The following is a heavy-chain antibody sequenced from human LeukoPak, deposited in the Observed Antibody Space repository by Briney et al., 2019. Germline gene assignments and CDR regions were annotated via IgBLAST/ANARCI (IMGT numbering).Heavy chain of an antibody. J-gene: IGHJ6*03. CDR1: GYTFTGYY. CDR2: INPNSGGT. Sequence: GASVKVSCTASGYTFTGYYMYWVRQAPGQGLEWMGWINPNSGGTNYAQKFQGRVTMTRNTSISTAYMELSSLRSEDTAVYYCARAQRQLLPHYYYYMDVWGKGTTVTVSS. D-gene: IGHD2-2*01. V-gene: IGHV1-2*02. CDR3: ARAQRQLLPHYYYYMDV.